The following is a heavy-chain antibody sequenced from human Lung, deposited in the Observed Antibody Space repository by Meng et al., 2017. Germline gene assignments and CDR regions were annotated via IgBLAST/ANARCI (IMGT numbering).Heavy chain of an antibody. J-gene: IGHJ4*02. CDR3: AGPTGLGHFDY. D-gene: IGHD6-19*01. Sequence: EVQLVESGGGLVKPGGFLRPSCTASGFTFSNYGMNWVRQAPGKGLEWDSSISNSSSYIYYANSVKGRFTISRDNAKNSLYLQMNSLKAEDTAVYYCAGPTGLGHFDYWGQGTLVTVSS. V-gene: IGHV3-21*01. CDR2: ISNSSSYI. CDR1: GFTFSNYG.